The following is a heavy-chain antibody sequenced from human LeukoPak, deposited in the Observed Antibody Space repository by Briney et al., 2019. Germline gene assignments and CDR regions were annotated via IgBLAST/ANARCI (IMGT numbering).Heavy chain of an antibody. CDR2: INPNSGGT. Sequence: ASVKVSCKASGYTFTGYYMHWVRQAPGQGREWMGWINPNSGGTNYAQKFQGRVTMTRDTSISTAYMELSRLRSDDTAVYYCARWGGYSQYYYMDVWGKGTTVTVSS. CDR3: ARWGGYSQYYYMDV. D-gene: IGHD5-12*01. V-gene: IGHV1-2*02. CDR1: GYTFTGYY. J-gene: IGHJ6*03.